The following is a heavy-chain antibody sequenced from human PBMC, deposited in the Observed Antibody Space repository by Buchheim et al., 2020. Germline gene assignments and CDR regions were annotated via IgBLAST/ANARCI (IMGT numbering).Heavy chain of an antibody. CDR2: INHSGST. D-gene: IGHD1-7*01. V-gene: IGHV4-34*01. J-gene: IGHJ5*02. CDR1: GGSFSGYY. Sequence: QVQLQQWGAGLLKPSETLSLTCAVYGGSFSGYYWSWIRQPPGKGLEWIGEINHSGSTNYNPSLKSRVTISVDTSKNQFSLKLSSVTAADTAVYYCARGDNWNYVFSLHWFDPWGQGTL. CDR3: ARGDNWNYVFSLHWFDP.